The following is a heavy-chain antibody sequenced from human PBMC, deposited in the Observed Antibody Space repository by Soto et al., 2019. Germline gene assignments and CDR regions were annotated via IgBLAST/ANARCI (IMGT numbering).Heavy chain of an antibody. V-gene: IGHV3-33*01. D-gene: IGHD2-8*01. CDR1: GFTFSSKH. CDR3: ARIDTWALNFDY. Sequence: QVQLVASGGGVVQPGRSLRLSCSASGFTFSSKHMHWVRQAPGKGLEWVALIWNDGSNKFYADSVKGRFTISRDNSKNRLYLQMDSLRAEDTAVYYCARIDTWALNFDYWGQGTLVTVS. CDR2: IWNDGSNK. J-gene: IGHJ4*02.